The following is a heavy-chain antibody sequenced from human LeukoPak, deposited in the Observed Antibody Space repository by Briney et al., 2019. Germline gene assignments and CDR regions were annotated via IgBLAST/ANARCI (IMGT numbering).Heavy chain of an antibody. CDR1: GFTFDDYG. CDR3: ARTKSIAVAGTYDY. Sequence: GGSLRLSCAASGFTFDDYGMSWVRQAPGKGLEWVSGINWNGGSTGYADSVKGRFTIPRDNAKNSLYLQMNSLRAEDTALYYCARTKSIAVAGTYDYWGQGTLVTVSS. J-gene: IGHJ4*02. CDR2: INWNGGST. D-gene: IGHD6-19*01. V-gene: IGHV3-20*04.